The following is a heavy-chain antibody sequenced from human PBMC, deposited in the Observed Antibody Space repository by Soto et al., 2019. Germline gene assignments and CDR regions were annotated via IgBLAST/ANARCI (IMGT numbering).Heavy chain of an antibody. V-gene: IGHV2-5*02. D-gene: IGHD3-10*01. CDR1: GFSLSTTGVG. J-gene: IGHJ5*02. CDR3: AQRLRDYGLGRERANYFDT. CDR2: IYWADDQ. Sequence: QITLKESGPTLVRPTQTLTLTCTFSGFSLSTTGVGVGWIRQPPGKALERLALIYWADDQRYTPSLNSRLTIPKHSSQTEVILTMINMDPVDTATYYWAQRLRDYGLGRERANYFDTWGQGTLVTVSS.